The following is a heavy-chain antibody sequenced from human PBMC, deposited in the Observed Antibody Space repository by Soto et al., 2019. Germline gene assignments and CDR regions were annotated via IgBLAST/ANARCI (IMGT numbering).Heavy chain of an antibody. D-gene: IGHD3-10*01. J-gene: IGHJ4*02. CDR3: VKGLALSHAGFFDF. Sequence: GGSLRLSCSASGFTFNRFSMHWVRQAPGKGLEYVSSISTNGGITYYADSVKGRFTISRDNSKNTLYLQMSSLRSEDTAVYYCVKGLALSHAGFFDFWGQGSLVTVSS. CDR1: GFTFNRFS. V-gene: IGHV3-64D*08. CDR2: ISTNGGIT.